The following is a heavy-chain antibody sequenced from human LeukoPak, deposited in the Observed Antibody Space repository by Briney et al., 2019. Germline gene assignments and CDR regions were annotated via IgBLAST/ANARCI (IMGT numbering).Heavy chain of an antibody. CDR3: AKAMGSTSFYPFDY. CDR1: GFTFNNYV. CDR2: IDTSGGVT. V-gene: IGHV3-23*01. D-gene: IGHD2-2*01. J-gene: IGHJ4*02. Sequence: GGSLRLSCAASGFTFNNYVMTWVRQAPGKGLEWVSAIDTSGGVTSYADSVKGRFTISRDNSRNTLHPQVNSLRAEDTALYYCAKAMGSTSFYPFDYWGQGTLVSVSS.